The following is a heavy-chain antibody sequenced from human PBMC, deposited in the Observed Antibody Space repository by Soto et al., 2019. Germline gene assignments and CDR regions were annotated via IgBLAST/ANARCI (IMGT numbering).Heavy chain of an antibody. CDR3: AWLPSSIAAHTDY. D-gene: IGHD6-6*01. J-gene: IGHJ4*02. CDR2: INAGNGNT. Sequence: QVQLVQSGAEVKKPGASVKVSCKASGYTFTSYAMHWVRQAPGQRLEWMGWINAGNGNTKYSQKFQGRVTITRDTSASTAYMELSSLRSEDTAVYYCAWLPSSIAAHTDYWGQGTLVTVSS. CDR1: GYTFTSYA. V-gene: IGHV1-3*01.